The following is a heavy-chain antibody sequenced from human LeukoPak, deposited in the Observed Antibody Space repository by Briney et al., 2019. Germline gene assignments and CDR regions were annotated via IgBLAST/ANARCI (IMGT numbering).Heavy chain of an antibody. J-gene: IGHJ5*02. V-gene: IGHV1-2*02. CDR2: INPNSGGT. D-gene: IGHD3-3*01. CDR1: GYTFTGYY. CDR3: ARDRKITIFGVVNRGTNWFDP. Sequence: ASVKVSCKASGYTFTGYYMHWVRQAPGQGLEWMGWINPNSGGTNYAQKFQGRVTMTRDTSISTAYMELSRLRSDDTAVYYCARDRKITIFGVVNRGTNWFDPWGQGTLVTVSS.